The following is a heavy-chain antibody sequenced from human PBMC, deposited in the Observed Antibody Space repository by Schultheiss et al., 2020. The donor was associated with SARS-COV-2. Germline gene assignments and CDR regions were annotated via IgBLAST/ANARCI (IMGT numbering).Heavy chain of an antibody. Sequence: SETLSLTCTVSGGSISSSDYYWGWIRQPPGKGLEWIGSIYYSGSTYYNPSLKSRVTISVDTSKNQFSLKLSSVTAADTAVYYCARQSNYGGELDYWGQGTLVTVSS. D-gene: IGHD4-23*01. CDR3: ARQSNYGGELDY. CDR2: IYYSGST. V-gene: IGHV4-39*01. CDR1: GGSISSSDYY. J-gene: IGHJ4*02.